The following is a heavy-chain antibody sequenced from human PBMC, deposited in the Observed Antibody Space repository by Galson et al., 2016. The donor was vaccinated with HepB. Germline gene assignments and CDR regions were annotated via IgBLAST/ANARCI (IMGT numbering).Heavy chain of an antibody. V-gene: IGHV3-7*01. J-gene: IGHJ4*02. CDR2: INQDENTK. CDR1: GFTFTSQW. CDR3: AACRWGRPLDH. Sequence: SLRLSCAASGFTFTSQWMTCVRQAPGKGLEWVATINQDENTKHYVDSVKGRFPISRDNAKNSLYLQLNIVTAEDTAVYYCAACRWGRPLDHWGQGILVPVSS. D-gene: IGHD3-16*01.